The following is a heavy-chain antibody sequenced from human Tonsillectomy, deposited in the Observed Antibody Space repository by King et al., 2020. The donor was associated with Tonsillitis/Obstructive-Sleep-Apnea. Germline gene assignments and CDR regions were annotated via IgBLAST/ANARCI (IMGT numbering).Heavy chain of an antibody. CDR2: ISYDGSNK. V-gene: IGHV3-30*04. Sequence: VQLVESGGGVVQPGRSLRLSCAASGFTFSSYAMHWVRQAPDKGLEWVAVISYDGSNKYYADSVKGRFTISRDNSKNTLYLQMNSLRGEDTAVYYCARPPYSYDFWSVRSYYYYMDVWGKGTTVTVSS. CDR3: ARPPYSYDFWSVRSYYYYMDV. D-gene: IGHD3-3*01. CDR1: GFTFSSYA. J-gene: IGHJ6*03.